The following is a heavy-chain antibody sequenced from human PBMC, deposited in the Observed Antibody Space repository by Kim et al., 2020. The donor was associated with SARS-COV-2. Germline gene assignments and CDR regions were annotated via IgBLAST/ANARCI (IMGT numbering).Heavy chain of an antibody. D-gene: IGHD3-9*01. V-gene: IGHV3-66*01. CDR3: ERDRKDILTGYTHYGMDV. Sequence: KERLTISRENSKNTLYLQMNSLRAEDTAVYYCERDRKDILTGYTHYGMDVWGQGTTVTVSS. J-gene: IGHJ6*02.